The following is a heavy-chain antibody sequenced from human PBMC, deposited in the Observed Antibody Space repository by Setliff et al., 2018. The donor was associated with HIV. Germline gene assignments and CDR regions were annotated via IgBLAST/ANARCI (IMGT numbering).Heavy chain of an antibody. J-gene: IGHJ4*02. Sequence: SATLSLTCTVSGASITSSYWTWIRQSPGRGLEYLGYIYYSGDSNYSPSLKRRLSMSLDASTSQFSLRLNSLTAADTAMYYCARFARDPTDWGRGILVTVS. CDR2: IYYSGDS. CDR1: GASITSSY. CDR3: ARFARDPTD. V-gene: IGHV4-59*08.